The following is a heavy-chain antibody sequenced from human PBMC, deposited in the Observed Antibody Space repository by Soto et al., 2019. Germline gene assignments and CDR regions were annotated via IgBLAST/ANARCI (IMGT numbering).Heavy chain of an antibody. J-gene: IGHJ6*02. V-gene: IGHV3-11*05. Sequence: GGSLRLSCAASGFTFSDYYMSWIRQAPGKGLEWVSYISSSSSYTNYADSVKGRFTISRDNAKNSLYLQMNSLRAEDTAVYYCAKDEGVAGLYYYYGMDVWGQGTTVTVSS. CDR1: GFTFSDYY. CDR2: ISSSSSYT. D-gene: IGHD2-15*01. CDR3: AKDEGVAGLYYYYGMDV.